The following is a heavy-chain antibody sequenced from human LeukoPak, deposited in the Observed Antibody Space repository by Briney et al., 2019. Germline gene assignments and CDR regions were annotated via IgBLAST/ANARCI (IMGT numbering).Heavy chain of an antibody. D-gene: IGHD2-2*01. V-gene: IGHV1-8*03. Sequence: ASVKVSCTASGYTFTIYDINWVRQATGQGLEWMGWMNPNSGNTGYAQKFQGRVTITRNTSISTAYMELSSLRSEDTAVYYCARVVRYCSSTSCPTYYYYYYMDVWGKGTTVTVSS. CDR3: ARVVRYCSSTSCPTYYYYYYMDV. J-gene: IGHJ6*03. CDR1: GYTFTIYD. CDR2: MNPNSGNT.